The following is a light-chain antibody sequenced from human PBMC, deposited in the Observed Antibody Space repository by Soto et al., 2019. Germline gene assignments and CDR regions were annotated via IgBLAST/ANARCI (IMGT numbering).Light chain of an antibody. J-gene: IGKJ1*01. CDR3: QQRSNWPVT. CDR1: QSVSSY. Sequence: EIVLTQSPATLSLSPGEGATLSCRASQSVSSYLAWYQQKPGQAPRLLIYDASNRATGIPARFSGSGSGTDFTLIISSLEPEYFAVYYCQQRSNWPVTFGRGTKVEV. V-gene: IGKV3-11*01. CDR2: DAS.